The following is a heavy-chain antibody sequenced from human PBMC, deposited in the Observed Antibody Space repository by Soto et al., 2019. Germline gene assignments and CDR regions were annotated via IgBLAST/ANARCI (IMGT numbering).Heavy chain of an antibody. V-gene: IGHV1-8*01. Sequence: GASLKVSCNASGYTFASYDINWVRQATGQGLEWMGCMNPNSGNTGYAEKFQGRVTMTRKTSISKDYMELSSLRSEDTAVYYCARRETYYDFWSGYFATSGMHXWGQGTTVTVS. CDR1: GYTFASYD. D-gene: IGHD3-3*01. J-gene: IGHJ6*02. CDR3: ARRETYYDFWSGYFATSGMHX. CDR2: MNPNSGNT.